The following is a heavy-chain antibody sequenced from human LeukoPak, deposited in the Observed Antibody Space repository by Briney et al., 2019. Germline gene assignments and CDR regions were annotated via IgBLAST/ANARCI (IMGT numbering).Heavy chain of an antibody. V-gene: IGHV4-30-4*01. CDR3: ARGFAFGEPVDY. D-gene: IGHD3-10*01. Sequence: PSETLSLTCTVSGGSISSGDYSWSWIRQPPGKGLEWIGYIYYSGSTYYNPSLKSRVTISVDTSKNQFSLKLSSVTAADTAVYYCARGFAFGEPVDYWGQGTLVTVSS. J-gene: IGHJ4*02. CDR2: IYYSGST. CDR1: GGSISSGDYS.